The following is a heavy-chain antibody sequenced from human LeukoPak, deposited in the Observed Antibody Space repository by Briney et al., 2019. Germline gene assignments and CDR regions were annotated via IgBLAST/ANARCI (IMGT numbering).Heavy chain of an antibody. J-gene: IGHJ4*02. CDR3: STDFWRLGFDY. D-gene: IGHD3-3*01. V-gene: IGHV3-49*03. CDR2: IRGKALGWTT. Sequence: GGSLRLSCIGSGFTFADYGLSWFRQAPGKGLEWVGFIRGKALGWTTEYAASVKGRFSMSRDDSKNIAYLQMDNLKTEDTAVYYCSTDFWRLGFDYWGQGTLVTVSS. CDR1: GFTFADYG.